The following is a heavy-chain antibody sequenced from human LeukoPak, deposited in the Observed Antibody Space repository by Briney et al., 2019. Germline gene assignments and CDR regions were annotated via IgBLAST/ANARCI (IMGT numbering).Heavy chain of an antibody. CDR3: AKGASYYYDNSWFDP. D-gene: IGHD3-22*01. CDR1: GGSFRWYY. J-gene: IGHJ5*02. V-gene: IGHV4-34*01. Sequence: AETLSLTCAVSGGSFRWYYWSWIRQPPGKGLDWIGEINHSGGTNYNLPLKSRVTISVATSKNQFSLKLSSVTAAETAVYYCAKGASYYYDNSWFDPWGQGTLVTVSS. CDR2: INHSGGT.